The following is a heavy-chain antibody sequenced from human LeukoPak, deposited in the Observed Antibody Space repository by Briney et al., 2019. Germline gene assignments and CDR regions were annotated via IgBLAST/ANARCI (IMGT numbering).Heavy chain of an antibody. D-gene: IGHD3-22*01. V-gene: IGHV3-21*01. Sequence: PGGSLRLPCAASGFTFSSYSMNWVRQAPGKGLEWVSSISSSSSYIYYADSVKGRFTISRDNAKNSLYLQMNSLRAEDTAVYYCARDLIKMYYYDSSGYYGMDVWGQGTTVTVSS. J-gene: IGHJ6*02. CDR1: GFTFSSYS. CDR2: ISSSSSYI. CDR3: ARDLIKMYYYDSSGYYGMDV.